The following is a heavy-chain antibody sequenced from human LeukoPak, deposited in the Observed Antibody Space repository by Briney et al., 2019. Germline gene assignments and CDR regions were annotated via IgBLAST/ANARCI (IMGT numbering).Heavy chain of an antibody. CDR3: ARRLPAPEAFDI. Sequence: GESLKISCKGSGYSSTTYWIGWVRQMPGKGLEWMGIIYPGDSDTRYSPSFQGQVTISADKSISTAYLQWSSLKASDAAIYYCARRLPAPEAFDIWGQGTMVTVSS. D-gene: IGHD2-2*01. V-gene: IGHV5-51*01. CDR1: GYSSTTYW. J-gene: IGHJ3*02. CDR2: IYPGDSDT.